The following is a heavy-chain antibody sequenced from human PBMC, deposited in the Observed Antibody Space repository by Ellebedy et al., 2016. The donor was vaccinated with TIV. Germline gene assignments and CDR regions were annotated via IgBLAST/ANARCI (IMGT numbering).Heavy chain of an antibody. Sequence: GESLKISCAASGFTFSDYSMSWIRQAPGKGLEWVGNIKEDGSYKYYADSVKGRFTISRDNAKNSLYLQMNSLRAEDTAVYYCARDEGVYVNYRFDYWGRGTLVTVSS. V-gene: IGHV3-7*01. CDR1: GFTFSDYS. CDR3: ARDEGVYVNYRFDY. D-gene: IGHD2-8*01. J-gene: IGHJ4*02. CDR2: IKEDGSYK.